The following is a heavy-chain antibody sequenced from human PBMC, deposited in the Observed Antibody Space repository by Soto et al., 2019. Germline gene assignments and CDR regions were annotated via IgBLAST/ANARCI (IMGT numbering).Heavy chain of an antibody. V-gene: IGHV4-4*07. CDR3: AADSGRGGRAFDH. CDR2: LYLGGAP. D-gene: IGHD3-10*01. J-gene: IGHJ4*01. Sequence: QVQIQESGPGLVTPSDTLSLTCTVSDASITNFFWNWVRQPAGGPLEWIGRLYLGGAPTYNPSLRSRLFISANTSKTQVSLKLTSVTAADTAVYYSAADSGRGGRAFDHWGHGALATVSS. CDR1: DASITNFF.